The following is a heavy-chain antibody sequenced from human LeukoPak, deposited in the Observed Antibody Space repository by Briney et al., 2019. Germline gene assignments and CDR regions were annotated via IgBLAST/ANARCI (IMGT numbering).Heavy chain of an antibody. CDR2: IWYDGSNK. J-gene: IGHJ4*02. CDR3: ARHLRPGGDYPNRIDC. Sequence: PGRSLRLSCAASGFTFSSYGMHWVRQAPGKGLEWVAVIWYDGSNKYYADSVKGRFTISRDNAKNSLYLQMNSLRAEDTAVYYCARHLRPGGDYPNRIDCWGQGTLVTVSS. V-gene: IGHV3-33*03. D-gene: IGHD4-17*01. CDR1: GFTFSSYG.